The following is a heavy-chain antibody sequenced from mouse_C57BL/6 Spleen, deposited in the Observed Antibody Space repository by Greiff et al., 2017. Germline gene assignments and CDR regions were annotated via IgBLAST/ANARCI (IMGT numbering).Heavy chain of an antibody. Sequence: LVESGAELVKPGASVKISCKASGYAFSSYWLNWVKQRPGKGLEWIGQIYPGDGDTNYNGKFKGKATLTADKSSSTAYMQLSSLTSEDSAVYFCAREGSYDGYYWGQGTLVTVSA. V-gene: IGHV1-80*01. CDR3: AREGSYDGYY. CDR2: IYPGDGDT. D-gene: IGHD2-3*01. J-gene: IGHJ3*01. CDR1: GYAFSSYW.